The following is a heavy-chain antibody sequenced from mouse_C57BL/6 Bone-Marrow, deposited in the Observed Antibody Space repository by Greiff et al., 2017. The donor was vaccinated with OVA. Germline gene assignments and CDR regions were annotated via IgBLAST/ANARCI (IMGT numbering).Heavy chain of an antibody. CDR1: GYSITSGYY. V-gene: IGHV3-6*01. CDR2: ISYDGSN. D-gene: IGHD6-5*01. Sequence: ESGPGLVKPSQSLSLTCSVTGYSITSGYYWNWIRQFPGNKLEWMGYISYDGSNNYNPSLKNRISITRDTYKNQFFLKLNSVTTEDTATYYCARDQPRFAYWGQGTLVTVSA. CDR3: ARDQPRFAY. J-gene: IGHJ3*01.